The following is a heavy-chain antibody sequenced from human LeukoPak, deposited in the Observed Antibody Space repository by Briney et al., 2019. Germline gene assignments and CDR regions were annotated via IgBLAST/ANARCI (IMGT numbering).Heavy chain of an antibody. V-gene: IGHV3-23*01. Sequence: GASLRLSCAASGLTFSRYAMSSVRQAPGKGLEWVSAISGSGGSTYYADSVKGRLTISRDNSKNTLYLQMNSLRAVDTAVYYCAKEGNRRRYYYDSSGYYYFDYWGQGTLVTVSS. CDR1: GLTFSRYA. CDR3: AKEGNRRRYYYDSSGYYYFDY. D-gene: IGHD3-22*01. CDR2: ISGSGGST. J-gene: IGHJ4*02.